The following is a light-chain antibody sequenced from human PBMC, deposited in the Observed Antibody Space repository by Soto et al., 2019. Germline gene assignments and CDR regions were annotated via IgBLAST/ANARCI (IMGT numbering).Light chain of an antibody. Sequence: IPMTQSPSSLSASLGDRATITCRASQSITTYLNWYQQKPGKAPKLLISTAATLQGGVPSRFSGSGSGTDFTLTITTLQPEDFATYYCQQSYSTPYTFGQGSELEIK. CDR3: QQSYSTPYT. V-gene: IGKV1-39*01. CDR1: QSITTY. J-gene: IGKJ2*01. CDR2: TAA.